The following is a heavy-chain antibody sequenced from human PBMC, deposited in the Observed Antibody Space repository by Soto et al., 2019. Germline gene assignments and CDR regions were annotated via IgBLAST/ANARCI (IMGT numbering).Heavy chain of an antibody. D-gene: IGHD2-15*01. CDR2: IYYSGST. J-gene: IGHJ4*02. Sequence: SETLSLTCTVSGGSISSGGYYWSWIRQHPGKGLEWIGYIYYSGSTYYNPSLKSRVTISVDTSKNQFSLKLSSVTAADTAVYYCARVALDCSGGSCSGGSFDYRAQRTLVTVSS. CDR3: ARVALDCSGGSCSGGSFDY. CDR1: GGSISSGGYY. V-gene: IGHV4-31*03.